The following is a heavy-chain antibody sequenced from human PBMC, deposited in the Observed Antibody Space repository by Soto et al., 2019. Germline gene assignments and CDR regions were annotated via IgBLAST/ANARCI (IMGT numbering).Heavy chain of an antibody. D-gene: IGHD2-15*01. CDR3: AKDAAYCSGGSCYSDY. CDR2: ISGSGGST. J-gene: IGHJ4*02. Sequence: PGRSLRLSCAASGFTFSSYAMSWVRQAPGKGLEWVSAISGSGGSTYYADSVKGRFTISRDNSKNTLYLQMNSLRAEDTAVYYCAKDAAYCSGGSCYSDYWGQGTLVTVSS. CDR1: GFTFSSYA. V-gene: IGHV3-23*01.